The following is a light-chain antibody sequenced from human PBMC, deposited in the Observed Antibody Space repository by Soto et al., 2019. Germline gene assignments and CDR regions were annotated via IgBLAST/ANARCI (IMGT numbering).Light chain of an antibody. J-gene: IGKJ2*02. Sequence: EIVMTQSPATLSVSPGERATLSCRASQSVSDNLAWYQQKPGQAPRLLVYGASTRATGIPARFSGSGSGTEFTLTISSLQSEDFAVYYCQQYNNWPPCTFGQGTKLEIK. CDR3: QQYNNWPPCT. V-gene: IGKV3-15*01. CDR1: QSVSDN. CDR2: GAS.